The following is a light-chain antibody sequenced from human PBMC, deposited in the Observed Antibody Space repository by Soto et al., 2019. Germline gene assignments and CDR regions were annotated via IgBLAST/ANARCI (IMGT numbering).Light chain of an antibody. V-gene: IGKV1-9*01. CDR3: QPRYSYTFS. Sequence: DIQLTQSPSFLSASVGDRGTITCRASQGISNHFAWYQQKPGKAPSLLIYHSSPLKSGVPSRFSCNQSGTEFTLTVSSAQPEDFSTYYCQPRYSYTFSVGPRTKVDVK. CDR2: HSS. CDR1: QGISNH. J-gene: IGKJ3*01.